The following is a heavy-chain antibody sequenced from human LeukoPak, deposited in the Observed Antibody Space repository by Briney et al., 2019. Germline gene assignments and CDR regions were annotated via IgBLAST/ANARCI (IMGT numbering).Heavy chain of an antibody. CDR1: GGSISSYY. CDR3: ARTIWFGELPYYYYGMDV. V-gene: IGHV4-59*01. Sequence: SETLSLTCTVSGGSISSYYWSWIRQPPGKGLGWIGYIYYSGSTNYNPSLKSRVTISVDTSKNQFSLKLSSVTAADTAVYYCARTIWFGELPYYYYGMDVWGKGTTVTVSS. CDR2: IYYSGST. D-gene: IGHD3-10*01. J-gene: IGHJ6*04.